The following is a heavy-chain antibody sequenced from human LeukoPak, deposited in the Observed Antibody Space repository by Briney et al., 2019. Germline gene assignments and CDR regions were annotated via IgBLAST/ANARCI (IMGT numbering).Heavy chain of an antibody. CDR3: ARRNYFDY. CDR1: GGSFSGYY. V-gene: IGHV4-34*01. CDR2: INHSGST. Sequence: SETLSLTCAVYGGSFSGYYWSWIRQPPGKGLEWIGEINHSGSTNYNPSLKGRVTISVDTSKNQFSLKLSSVTAADTAVYYCARRNYFDYWGQGTLVTVSS. J-gene: IGHJ4*02.